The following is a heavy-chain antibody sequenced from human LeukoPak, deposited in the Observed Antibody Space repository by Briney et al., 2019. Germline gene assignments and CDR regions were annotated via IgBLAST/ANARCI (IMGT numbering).Heavy chain of an antibody. Sequence: GGPLRLSCRASGFTFSIYSMLGPPHSPGKAREGLCAISGSGGGTYYADSVKGRFTISRDNAKNTLYLQMNSLRAEDTAVYYCAKDGRGGVTRAFDIWGQGTMVTVSS. CDR2: ISGSGGGT. V-gene: IGHV3-23*01. CDR3: AKDGRGGVTRAFDI. CDR1: GFTFSIYS. J-gene: IGHJ3*02. D-gene: IGHD2-15*01.